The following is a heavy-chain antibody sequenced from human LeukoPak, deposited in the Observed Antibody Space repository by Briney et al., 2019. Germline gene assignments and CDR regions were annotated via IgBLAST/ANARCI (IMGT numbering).Heavy chain of an antibody. CDR1: GFTFSSYA. CDR3: AKVGNDYVVPINFDY. Sequence: QPGGSLRLSCATSGFTFSSYAMSWVRQAPGKGLEWVSVISGSGGSTYYADSVKGRFTISRDNSKNTLYLQMNSLRAEDTAVYYCAKVGNDYVVPINFDYWGQGTLVTVSS. V-gene: IGHV3-23*01. J-gene: IGHJ4*02. D-gene: IGHD3-16*01. CDR2: ISGSGGST.